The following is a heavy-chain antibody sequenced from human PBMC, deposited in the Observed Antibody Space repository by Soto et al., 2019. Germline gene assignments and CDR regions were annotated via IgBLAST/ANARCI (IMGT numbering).Heavy chain of an antibody. J-gene: IGHJ4*02. D-gene: IGHD3-9*01. CDR3: SIDVGLDSDDFFAF. Sequence: GGSLRLSCTASGFTFTSYGMGWVRQAPGKGLQWVSTIRGDGGQTHYTDSVKGRFSISRDNSKNTVYLQMDSLRAEDTAMYFCSIDVGLDSDDFFAFWGQGTYVTVST. V-gene: IGHV3-23*01. CDR2: IRGDGGQT. CDR1: GFTFTSYG.